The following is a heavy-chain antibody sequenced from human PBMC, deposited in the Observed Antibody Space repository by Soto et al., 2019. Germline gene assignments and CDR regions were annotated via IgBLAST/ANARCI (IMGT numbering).Heavy chain of an antibody. D-gene: IGHD6-13*01. CDR1: GGSISSNNW. CDR3: ARYIAASGTYYLDF. J-gene: IGHJ4*01. V-gene: IGHV4-4*02. CDR2: IYHSGST. Sequence: QVQLEESGPGLAKPSGTLSLTCTVSGGSISSNNWWSWVRQPPGKGLEWIGEIYHSGSTNYNPCLKSRVSISVDTFKNQFSLSLSSVTAADTAVYYCARYIAASGTYYLDFWGQGTLVTVSS.